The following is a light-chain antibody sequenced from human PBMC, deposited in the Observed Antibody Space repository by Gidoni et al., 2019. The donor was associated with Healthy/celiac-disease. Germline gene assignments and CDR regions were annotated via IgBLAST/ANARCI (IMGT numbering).Light chain of an antibody. CDR3: QQYNNWPLT. V-gene: IGKV3-15*01. Sequence: EIVMTQSPATLSVSPGERATLSCRASQSVSSNLAWYQQKPGQAPRLLIYGASTRATGIPARFSGSGSGTEFTHTISSLQSEDFAVYYCQQYNNWPLTFGGXTKVEIK. CDR2: GAS. CDR1: QSVSSN. J-gene: IGKJ4*01.